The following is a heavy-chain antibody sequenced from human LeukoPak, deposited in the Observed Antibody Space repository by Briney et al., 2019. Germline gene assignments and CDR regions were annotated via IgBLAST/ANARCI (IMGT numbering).Heavy chain of an antibody. V-gene: IGHV1-46*01. CDR2: INPSGGST. D-gene: IGHD4-23*01. CDR1: GYTFTNYY. CDR3: ARDPHDYGGNGNRGDY. Sequence: GASVKVSCKASGYTFTNYYMHWVRQAPGQGLEWMGIINPSGGSTSYAQKFQGRVTVTRDTSTSTVYMELSSLRSEDTAVYYCARDPHDYGGNGNRGDYWGQGTLVTVSS. J-gene: IGHJ4*02.